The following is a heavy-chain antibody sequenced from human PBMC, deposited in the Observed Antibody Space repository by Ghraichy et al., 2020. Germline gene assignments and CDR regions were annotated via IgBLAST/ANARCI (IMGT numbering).Heavy chain of an antibody. CDR2: IIPILGIA. D-gene: IGHD6-19*01. CDR1: GGTFSSYA. Sequence: SVKVSCKASGGTFSSYAISWVRQAPGQGLEWIGRIIPILGIANYAQKFQGRVTITADKSTSTAYMELSSLRSEDTAVYYCARGEIYSSGWYLSPIYYYYGMDVWGQGTTVTVSS. CDR3: ARGEIYSSGWYLSPIYYYYGMDV. V-gene: IGHV1-69*04. J-gene: IGHJ6*02.